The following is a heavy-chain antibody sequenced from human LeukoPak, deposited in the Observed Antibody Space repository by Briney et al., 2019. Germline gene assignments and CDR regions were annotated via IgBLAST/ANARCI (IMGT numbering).Heavy chain of an antibody. CDR2: MFYDGSDK. J-gene: IGHJ6*03. CDR1: GFTFSSYE. Sequence: PGGSLRLSCAASGFTFSSYEMNWVRQAPGKGLEWVAVMFYDGSDKYYADSVKGRFTISRDNSKNTLYLQMNSLRAEDTAVYYCAKDLAARPAYYYYMDVWGKGTTVTVSS. D-gene: IGHD6-6*01. CDR3: AKDLAARPAYYYYMDV. V-gene: IGHV3-30*18.